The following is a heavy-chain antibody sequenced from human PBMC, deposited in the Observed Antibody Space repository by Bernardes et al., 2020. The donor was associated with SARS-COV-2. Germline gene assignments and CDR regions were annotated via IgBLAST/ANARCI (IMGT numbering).Heavy chain of an antibody. D-gene: IGHD3-3*01. J-gene: IGHJ5*02. Sequence: SETLSLTCTVSGGSISSYYWSWIRQPPGTGLEWIGYIYYSGSTNYNPSLKSRVTISVDTSKNQFSLKLSSVTAADTAVYYCARASSITIFGVIGWFDPWGQGTLVTVSS. V-gene: IGHV4-59*01. CDR3: ARASSITIFGVIGWFDP. CDR2: IYYSGST. CDR1: GGSISSYY.